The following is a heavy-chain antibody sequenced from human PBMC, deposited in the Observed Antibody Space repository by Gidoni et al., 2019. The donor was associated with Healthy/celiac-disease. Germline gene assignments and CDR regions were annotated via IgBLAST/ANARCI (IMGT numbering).Heavy chain of an antibody. Sequence: EVQLVESGGGLVQPGRSLRPSCAASGSTFDDYAMHWVRQAPGKGLEWVSGISWNSGSLGYADSVKGRFIISRDNARNSLYLQMNSLRPEDTALYYCAKDEGYNWNYVDYWGQGTLVTVSS. V-gene: IGHV3-9*01. CDR1: GSTFDDYA. CDR2: ISWNSGSL. CDR3: AKDEGYNWNYVDY. D-gene: IGHD1-20*01. J-gene: IGHJ4*02.